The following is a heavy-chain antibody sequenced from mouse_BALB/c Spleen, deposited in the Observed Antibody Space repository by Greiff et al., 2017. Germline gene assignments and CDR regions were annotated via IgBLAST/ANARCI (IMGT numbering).Heavy chain of an antibody. CDR2: INPSNGGT. CDR3: TINVGAWFAY. V-gene: IGHV1S16*01. Sequence: VQLQQSGAELVKPGASVKLSCKASGYTFTSYYMYWVKQRPGQGLEWIGEINPSNGGTNFNEKFKSKATLTVDKSSSTAYMQLSSLTSEDSAVYYFTINVGAWFAYWGQGTLGTVSA. J-gene: IGHJ3*01. CDR1: GYTFTSYY.